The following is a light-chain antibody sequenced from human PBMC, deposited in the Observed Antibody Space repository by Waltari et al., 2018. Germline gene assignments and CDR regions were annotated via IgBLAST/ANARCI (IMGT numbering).Light chain of an antibody. CDR1: SSDVGGYNY. Sequence: QSALTQPASVSGSPGQSIAISCPGTSSDVGGYNYVSRYQPHPGKSPKLMISNVSNRPSGVSNRFSGSKSGNTASVSISGLQAEDEGDYYCASYRDTGTPWVFGGETKVSVL. J-gene: IGLJ3*02. CDR2: NVS. CDR3: ASYRDTGTPWV. V-gene: IGLV2-14*01.